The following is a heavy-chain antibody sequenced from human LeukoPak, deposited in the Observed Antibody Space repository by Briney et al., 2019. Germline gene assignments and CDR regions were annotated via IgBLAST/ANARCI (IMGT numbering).Heavy chain of an antibody. Sequence: SETLSLTCTVSGGSISSYYWSWIRQPAGKGLEWIGRIYTSGSTNYNPSLKSRVTMSVDTSKDQFSLKLSSVTAADTAVYYCARAGYGSGSYSFDPWGQGTLVTVSS. V-gene: IGHV4-4*07. CDR1: GGSISSYY. J-gene: IGHJ5*02. D-gene: IGHD3-10*01. CDR3: ARAGYGSGSYSFDP. CDR2: IYTSGST.